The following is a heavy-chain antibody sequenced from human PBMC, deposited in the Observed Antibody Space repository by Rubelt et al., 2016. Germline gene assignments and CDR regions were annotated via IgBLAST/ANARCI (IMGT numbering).Heavy chain of an antibody. CDR2: TRNKANSYTT. V-gene: IGHV3-72*01. J-gene: IGHJ4*02. CDR3: AKDQGWDSGRGVAF. D-gene: IGHD3-10*01. Sequence: GGEWVGRTRNKANSYTTEYAASVKGRFTISRDNSKNTLYLQMNSLRVEDTAVYYCAKDQGWDSGRGVAFWGQGTLVTVSS.